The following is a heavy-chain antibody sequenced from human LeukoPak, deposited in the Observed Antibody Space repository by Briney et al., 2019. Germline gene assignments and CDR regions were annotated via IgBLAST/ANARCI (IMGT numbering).Heavy chain of an antibody. D-gene: IGHD3-3*01. J-gene: IGHJ6*02. Sequence: GASVKVSCKASGYTFTSYAMHWVRLAPGQRLEWMGWINAGNGNTKYSQKFQGRVTITRDTSASTAYMELSSLRSEDTAVYYCARDQKLYDFWSGYYAYYYYGMDVWGQGTTVTVSS. CDR2: INAGNGNT. CDR1: GYTFTSYA. CDR3: ARDQKLYDFWSGYYAYYYYGMDV. V-gene: IGHV1-3*01.